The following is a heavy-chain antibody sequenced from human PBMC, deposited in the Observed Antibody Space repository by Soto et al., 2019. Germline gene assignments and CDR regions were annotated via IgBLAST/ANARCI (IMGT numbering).Heavy chain of an antibody. D-gene: IGHD6-13*01. CDR1: GFTFSSYA. V-gene: IGHV3-30-3*01. CDR2: ISYDGSNK. J-gene: IGHJ4*02. Sequence: GGSLRLSCAASGFTFSSYAMHWVRQAPGKGLEWVAVISYDGSNKYYADSVKGRFTISRDNSKNTLYLQMNSLRAEDTAVYYCARDFARQQLVLLLDYWGQGTLVTVSS. CDR3: ARDFARQQLVLLLDY.